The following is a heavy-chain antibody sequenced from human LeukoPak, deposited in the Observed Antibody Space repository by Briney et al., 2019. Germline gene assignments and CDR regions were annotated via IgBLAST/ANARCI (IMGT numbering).Heavy chain of an antibody. CDR1: GFTFSSYA. CDR3: AYNWNDVDAFDI. D-gene: IGHD1-20*01. V-gene: IGHV3-23*01. Sequence: GGSLRLSCAASGFTFSSYAMSWVRQAPGKGLEWVSAISGSGGSTYYADSVKGRFTISRDNSKNTLYLQMNSLRAEDTAVYYCAYNWNDVDAFDIWGQGTMVTVSS. J-gene: IGHJ3*02. CDR2: ISGSGGST.